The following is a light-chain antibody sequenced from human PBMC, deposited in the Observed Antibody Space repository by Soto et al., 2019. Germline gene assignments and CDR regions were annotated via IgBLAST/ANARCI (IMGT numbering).Light chain of an antibody. V-gene: IGLV2-14*03. CDR3: SSYTSSSTVV. J-gene: IGLJ2*01. CDR2: DVS. CDR1: SSDIGGYNY. Sequence: QSALTQPASMSGSPGQSITISCTGTSSDIGGYNYVSWYQQHPGKAPKLMIYDVSNWPSGVSNRFSGSKSGNTASLTISGLQAEDEADYYRSSYTSSSTVVFGGGTQLTVL.